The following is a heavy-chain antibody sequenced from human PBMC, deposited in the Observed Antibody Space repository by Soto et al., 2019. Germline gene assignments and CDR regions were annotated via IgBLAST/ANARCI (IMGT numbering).Heavy chain of an antibody. CDR1: GYTFTSYD. V-gene: IGHV1-8*01. D-gene: IGHD1-1*01. J-gene: IGHJ4*02. CDR2: MNPNTGNS. CDR3: ARRAETNGWNVFGADKYYFDF. Sequence: QVQLVQSGAEVRKPGASVKVSCEASGYTFTSYDIYWVRRATGQGLERMGWMNPNTGNSGYAQKCQGRVTMTSDTSISTAHMELSSLRSEDTAVYYCARRAETNGWNVFGADKYYFDFWGQGTLVTVSS.